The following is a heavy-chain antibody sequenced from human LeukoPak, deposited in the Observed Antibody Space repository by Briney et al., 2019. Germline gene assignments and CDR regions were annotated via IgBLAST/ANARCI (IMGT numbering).Heavy chain of an antibody. V-gene: IGHV3-7*01. Sequence: GGSLRLSRATSGFTFSSNWMSWVRHVPGRGLDWVANIKPDGSAQYYADSVKGRFTISRDNSKNTLYLQMNSLRAEDTAVYYCAKDIDENYYYYGMDVWGQGTTVTVSS. J-gene: IGHJ6*02. CDR2: IKPDGSAQ. CDR1: GFTFSSNW. D-gene: IGHD3-16*02. CDR3: AKDIDENYYYYGMDV.